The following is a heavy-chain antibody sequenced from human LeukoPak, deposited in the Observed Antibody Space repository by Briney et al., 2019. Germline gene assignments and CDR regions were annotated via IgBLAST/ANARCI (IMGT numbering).Heavy chain of an antibody. CDR1: GFTFSTYA. J-gene: IGHJ4*02. CDR2: ISYDGSNK. Sequence: GGSLRLSCAASGFTFSTYAMHWVRQAPGKGLEWVAVISYDGSNKFYTGSVKGRFTISRDNSKNTLYLQMNSLRPEDTAVYYCARSGGATGLSHFDYRGQGTLVTVSS. CDR3: ARSGGATGLSHFDY. D-gene: IGHD1-26*01. V-gene: IGHV3-30-3*01.